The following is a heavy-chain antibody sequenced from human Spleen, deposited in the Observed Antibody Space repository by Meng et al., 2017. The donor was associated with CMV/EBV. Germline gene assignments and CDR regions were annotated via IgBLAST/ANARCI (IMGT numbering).Heavy chain of an antibody. CDR1: GFNVRKKY. J-gene: IGHJ4*02. CDR3: ARATYSSGPNDY. Sequence: SCAASGFNVRKKYMSWVRQAPGKGLEWVSTIYASGRAYYAESVQGRFTVSRDNSKNTVYLQMNSLRAEDTAVYYCARATYSSGPNDYWGQGTLVTVSS. V-gene: IGHV3-53*01. D-gene: IGHD6-19*01. CDR2: IYASGRA.